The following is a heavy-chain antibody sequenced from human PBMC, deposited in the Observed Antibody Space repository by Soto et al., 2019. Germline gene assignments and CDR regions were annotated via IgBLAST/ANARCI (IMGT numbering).Heavy chain of an antibody. Sequence: QVQLVESGGGGVQPGRSLRLSCPASGFTFSDYTMHWVRQAPGKELEWVALMSSDGGNTHYTDSVKGRFTISRDNSKNTLYLQMDSLRPEDTTVYYCARDYGDGYYYFALLGQGTLVTVSS. CDR1: GFTFSDYT. CDR2: MSSDGGNT. J-gene: IGHJ4*02. V-gene: IGHV3-30-3*01. CDR3: ARDYGDGYYYFAL. D-gene: IGHD5-12*01.